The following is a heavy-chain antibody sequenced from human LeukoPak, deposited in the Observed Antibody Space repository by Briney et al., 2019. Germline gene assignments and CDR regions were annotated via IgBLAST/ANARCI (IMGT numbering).Heavy chain of an antibody. D-gene: IGHD1-26*01. V-gene: IGHV3-23*01. CDR3: AKPIVEATKGGHYYYGMDV. J-gene: IGHJ6*02. CDR1: GFSFSTYA. CDR2: ISRSGGGT. Sequence: GGSLRLSCAASGFSFSTYAINWVRQAPGKGLEWVSAISRSGGGTYYADSVKGRFTISRDNSKNSLYLQMNSLRAEDTALYYCAKPIVEATKGGHYYYGMDVWGQGTTVTVSS.